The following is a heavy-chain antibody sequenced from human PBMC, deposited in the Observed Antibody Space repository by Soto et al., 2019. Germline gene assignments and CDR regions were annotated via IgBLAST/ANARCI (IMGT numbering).Heavy chain of an antibody. Sequence: RSLTCNVSGGPISGYYWSWIRQSPGKGLEYIGYIYYRGSTNYNSSLKSRVTMSVDTSRNQFSLKMNSVTAADTAVYYCARQQLLPFYYALDVWGQGTTVTVSS. V-gene: IGHV4-59*01. CDR1: GGPISGYY. CDR2: IYYRGST. D-gene: IGHD1-26*01. J-gene: IGHJ6*02. CDR3: ARQQLLPFYYALDV.